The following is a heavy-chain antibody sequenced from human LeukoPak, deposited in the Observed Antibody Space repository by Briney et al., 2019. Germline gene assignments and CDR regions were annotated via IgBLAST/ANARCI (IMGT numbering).Heavy chain of an antibody. J-gene: IGHJ6*03. V-gene: IGHV3-30*02. CDR1: GFTFSSYG. CDR3: ARATYFVEWEPPYYYYYYMDV. Sequence: GGSLRLSCAASGFTFSSYGMHWVRQAPGKGLEWVAFIRYDGSNKYYADSVKGRFTISRDNAKSSVHLQMNSLRAEDTAVYYCARATYFVEWEPPYYYYYYMDVWGKGTTVTVSS. D-gene: IGHD1-26*01. CDR2: IRYDGSNK.